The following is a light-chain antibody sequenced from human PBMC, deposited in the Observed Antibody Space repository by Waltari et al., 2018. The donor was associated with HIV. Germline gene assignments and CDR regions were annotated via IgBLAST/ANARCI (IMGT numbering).Light chain of an antibody. CDR3: GADHGSGNNSM. CDR2: VGTGGIVG. V-gene: IGLV9-49*01. J-gene: IGLJ2*01. Sequence: QPVLTQPPSASASLGPSVTLTCTLRSGYNNYKVDWYQQRPGTGPRFVLRVGTGGIVGSKWDGIPDHFSVLGSGLNRYLTIKNIQEEDESDYHCGADHGSGNNSMFGGGTKLTVL. CDR1: SGYNNYK.